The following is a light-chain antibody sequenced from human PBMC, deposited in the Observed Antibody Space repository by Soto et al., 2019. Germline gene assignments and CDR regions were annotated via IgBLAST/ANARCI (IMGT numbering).Light chain of an antibody. CDR1: QSVSSSY. CDR2: GAS. V-gene: IGKV3-20*01. J-gene: IGKJ5*01. Sequence: EIVLTQSPGTLSLSPGERATLSCRASQSVSSSYLAWYQQKSGQAPRLLIYGASSRATGIPDRFSGSGSGTDFTLTISRLEPEVFAAYYCQQYGSSPITFGQGTRLEIK. CDR3: QQYGSSPIT.